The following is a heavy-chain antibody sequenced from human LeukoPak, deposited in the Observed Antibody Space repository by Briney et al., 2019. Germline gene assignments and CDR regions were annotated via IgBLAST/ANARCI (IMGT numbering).Heavy chain of an antibody. D-gene: IGHD6-13*01. J-gene: IGHJ4*02. CDR3: AKGVRIAAAAPLGY. CDR1: GFTFSSYA. CDR2: ISGSGGST. Sequence: GGSLRLSCAASGFTFSSYAMSWVRQAPGKGLEWVSAISGSGGSTYYADSVEGRFTISRDNSKNTLYLQMNSLRAEDTAVYYCAKGVRIAAAAPLGYWGQGTLVTVSS. V-gene: IGHV3-23*01.